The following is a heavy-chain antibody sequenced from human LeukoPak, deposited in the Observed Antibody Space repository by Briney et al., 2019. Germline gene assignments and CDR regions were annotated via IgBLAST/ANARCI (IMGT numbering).Heavy chain of an antibody. CDR1: GGFISSYY. CDR2: IYSSGST. CDR3: ARHVGIHLWSLYFDY. V-gene: IGHV4-59*08. Sequence: SETLSLTCIVSGGFISSYYLSWIRQPRGKGLEWIGYIYSSGSTGYNRSLKSRFTISLDPSNHPFSLKLTSVTAADTALYYCARHVGIHLWSLYFDYWGQGSLVSVPS. J-gene: IGHJ4*02. D-gene: IGHD5-18*01.